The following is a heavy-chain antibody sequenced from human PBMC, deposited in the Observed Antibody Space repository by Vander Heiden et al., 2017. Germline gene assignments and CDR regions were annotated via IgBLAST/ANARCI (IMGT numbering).Heavy chain of an antibody. Sequence: EVQVLESGGGLVQPGGSLRLPCAAAGFAFRSYAMSWVRQAPGKGLEWVSSISNSGGSTYYANSVRGRFTISRDNYRNTVYLQMKSLRAEDAAIYFCAKNSGSGGSTDEHFESWGQGTLVTVSA. CDR1: GFAFRSYA. J-gene: IGHJ4*02. CDR2: ISNSGGST. V-gene: IGHV3-23*01. CDR3: AKNSGSGGSTDEHFES. D-gene: IGHD3-10*01.